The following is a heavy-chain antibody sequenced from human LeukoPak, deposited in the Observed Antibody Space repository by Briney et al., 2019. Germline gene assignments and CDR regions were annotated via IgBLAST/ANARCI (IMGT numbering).Heavy chain of an antibody. J-gene: IGHJ4*02. CDR3: ARERPLAARYDY. CDR2: IYTSGST. Sequence: PSQTLSLTCTVSGGSISSGSYYWSWIRQPAGKGLEWIGRIYTSGSTNYNPSLKSRVTISVDTSKNQFSLKLSSVTAADTAVYYCARERPLAARYDYWGQGTLVTVSS. D-gene: IGHD6-6*01. V-gene: IGHV4-61*02. CDR1: GGSISSGSYY.